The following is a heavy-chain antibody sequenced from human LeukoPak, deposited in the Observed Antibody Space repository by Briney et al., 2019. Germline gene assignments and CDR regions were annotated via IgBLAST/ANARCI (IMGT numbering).Heavy chain of an antibody. D-gene: IGHD5-12*01. CDR2: ISWNSGSI. CDR3: AKDETRVATTFDY. V-gene: IGHV3-9*01. Sequence: GGSLRLSCAASGFTFDDYAMHWVRQAPGKGLEWVSGISWNSGSIGYADSVKGRFTISRDNAKNSLYLQMNSLRAEDTALYYCAKDETRVATTFDYWGRGTLVTVSS. CDR1: GFTFDDYA. J-gene: IGHJ4*02.